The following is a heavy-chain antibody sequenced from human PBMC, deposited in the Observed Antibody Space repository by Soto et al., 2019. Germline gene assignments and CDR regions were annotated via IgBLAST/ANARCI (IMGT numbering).Heavy chain of an antibody. J-gene: IGHJ4*02. CDR3: ATRDSGRFY. D-gene: IGHD6-13*01. CDR1: GVSISSHDW. CDR2: SHQSGNT. Sequence: QVQLQESGPGQVKPSGTLSLTCAVSGVSISSHDWWTWVRQPPGKGLEWIGESHQSGNTNYNSSLESRVTISVDKSKNQFSLKLNSVTVADTAVYYCATRDSGRFYWGQGTLVTVSS. V-gene: IGHV4-4*02.